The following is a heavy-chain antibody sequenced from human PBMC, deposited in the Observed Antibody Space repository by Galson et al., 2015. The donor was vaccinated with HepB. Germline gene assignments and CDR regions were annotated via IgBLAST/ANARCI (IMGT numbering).Heavy chain of an antibody. CDR3: ARDVSRGDSSGWSVYYALDV. V-gene: IGHV4-59*01. CDR2: VYYSGTT. Sequence: LSLTCSVSGGFSNRYYWSWIRQPPGKGLEWIGFVYYSGTTNYNPSLKSRVTISVDTSKNQFSLKLRSVTAADTAVYYCARDVSRGDSSGWSVYYALDVWGQGTMVTVSS. J-gene: IGHJ3*01. CDR1: GGFSNRYY. D-gene: IGHD6-19*01.